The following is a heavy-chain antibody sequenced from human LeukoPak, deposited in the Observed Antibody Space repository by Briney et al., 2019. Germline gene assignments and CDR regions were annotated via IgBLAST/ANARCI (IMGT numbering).Heavy chain of an antibody. D-gene: IGHD6-19*01. CDR3: ASGGGWHFDY. V-gene: IGHV3-30*03. Sequence: PGGSLRLSCAASGFTFSNYGMHWVRQAPGKGLEWVTDISYDGRNKYYADSVKGRFTISRDNSKNTLYLQMNSLRPEDTAVYYCASGGGWHFDYWGQGTLVTVSS. CDR2: ISYDGRNK. J-gene: IGHJ4*02. CDR1: GFTFSNYG.